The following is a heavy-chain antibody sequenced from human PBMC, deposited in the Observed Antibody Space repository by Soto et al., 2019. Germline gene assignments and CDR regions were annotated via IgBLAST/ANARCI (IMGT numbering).Heavy chain of an antibody. CDR1: GFTFSNAW. V-gene: IGHV3-15*01. D-gene: IGHD3-22*01. J-gene: IGHJ1*01. CDR3: LTDPYYDTSGLYFVEYFHH. Sequence: GGSLRLSCGASGFTFSNAWMSWVRQAPGKGLEWVGRIKSKTDGGTTDYPAPAKGRFTVSRDDSRNTVYLQMNSLKTEDTAVYYCLTDPYYDTSGLYFVEYFHHWGQGTLVTVSS. CDR2: IKSKTDGGTT.